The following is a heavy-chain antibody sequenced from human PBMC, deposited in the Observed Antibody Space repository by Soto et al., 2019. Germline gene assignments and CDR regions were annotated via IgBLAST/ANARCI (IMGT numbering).Heavy chain of an antibody. CDR1: GGTFSSYA. Sequence: ASVKVSCKASGGTFSSYAISWVRQAPGQGLEWMGGIIPIFGTANYAQKFQGRVTITADESTSTAYMELSSLRSEDTAVYYCARVGSLDYSNYYFDYWGQGTLVTVSS. J-gene: IGHJ4*02. V-gene: IGHV1-69*13. CDR3: ARVGSLDYSNYYFDY. D-gene: IGHD4-4*01. CDR2: IIPIFGTA.